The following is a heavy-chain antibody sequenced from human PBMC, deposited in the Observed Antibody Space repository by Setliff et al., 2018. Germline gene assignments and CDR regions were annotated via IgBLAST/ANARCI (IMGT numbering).Heavy chain of an antibody. CDR3: ARDNTMVGATDY. J-gene: IGHJ4*02. V-gene: IGHV4-61*02. CDR1: GGSISSGTYY. D-gene: IGHD1-26*01. Sequence: TLSLTCTVSGGSISSGTYYWSWIRQPAGKGLEWIGRLHTSGSIDYNPSLKSRVTISVDTTKHQFSLRLRSVTAADTAVYFCARDNTMVGATDYWGRGTLVTVSS. CDR2: LHTSGSI.